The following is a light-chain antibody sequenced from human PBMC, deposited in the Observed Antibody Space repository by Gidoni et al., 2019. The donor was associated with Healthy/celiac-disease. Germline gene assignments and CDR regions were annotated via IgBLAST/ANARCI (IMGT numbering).Light chain of an antibody. CDR3: QQRSNWPPYT. Sequence: EIVLTQSPATLSLSPGERATLSCRASQSVSSYLAWYQQKPGQAPRLLIYDASNRATGTPARFSGSGSGTDFTLTISSLEPEDFAVYYCQQRSNWPPYTFXQXTKLEIK. V-gene: IGKV3-11*01. CDR2: DAS. CDR1: QSVSSY. J-gene: IGKJ2*01.